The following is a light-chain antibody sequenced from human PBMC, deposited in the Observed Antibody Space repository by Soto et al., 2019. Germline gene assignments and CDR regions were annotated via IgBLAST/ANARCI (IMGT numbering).Light chain of an antibody. Sequence: IQMTPSPSCLPASVGARVSITCRASQSISSYLNWYQQKPGKAPKLLIYDASNLETGVPSRFSGSGSGTDFTFTISSLQPEDITTYYCQQYDNRPLTFGGGTKVDIK. CDR1: QSISSY. J-gene: IGKJ4*01. V-gene: IGKV1-33*01. CDR3: QQYDNRPLT. CDR2: DAS.